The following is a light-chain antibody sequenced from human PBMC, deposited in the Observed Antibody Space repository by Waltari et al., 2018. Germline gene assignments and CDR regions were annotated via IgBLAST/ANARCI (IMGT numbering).Light chain of an antibody. J-gene: IGKJ1*01. CDR3: QQRNDCPPT. CDR1: RSVSVY. V-gene: IGKV3-11*01. Sequence: EIVLTQSPATLSLSPGERATLACRTSRSVSVYLSWYQHKPGQAPRHLPSDAPNRATGVPARFSGSGSETDFTLSSNNLEPDDSATYYCQQRNDCPPTFGRGTKLE. CDR2: DAP.